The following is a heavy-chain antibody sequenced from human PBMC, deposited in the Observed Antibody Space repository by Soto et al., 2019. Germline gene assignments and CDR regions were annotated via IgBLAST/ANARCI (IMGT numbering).Heavy chain of an antibody. CDR3: ARIMTTVTTRYFDL. D-gene: IGHD4-17*01. CDR2: IYWNDDK. J-gene: IGHJ2*01. V-gene: IGHV2-5*01. Sequence: SGPTLVNPTQTLTLTCTFSGFSLSTSGVGVGWIRQPPGKALEWLALIYWNDDKRYSPSLKSRLTITKDTSKNQVVLTMTNMDPVDTATYYCARIMTTVTTRYFDLWGRGTLLTVSS. CDR1: GFSLSTSGVG.